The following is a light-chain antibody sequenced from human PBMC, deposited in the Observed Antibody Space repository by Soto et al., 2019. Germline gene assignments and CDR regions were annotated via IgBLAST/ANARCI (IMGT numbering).Light chain of an antibody. J-gene: IGKJ5*01. CDR3: QQLNYWPRIT. Sequence: EIVLTQSPDTLSLSPGERATLSCRASQSISTNLAWYQQKPGQAPRLLVYGASTRASGIPPRFSGSGSGTDFTLTISSLQSEDFAVYYCQQLNYWPRITFGQGTRLEIK. V-gene: IGKV3-15*01. CDR2: GAS. CDR1: QSISTN.